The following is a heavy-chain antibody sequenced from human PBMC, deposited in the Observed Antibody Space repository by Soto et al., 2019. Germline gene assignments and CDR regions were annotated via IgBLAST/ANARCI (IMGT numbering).Heavy chain of an antibody. V-gene: IGHV5-10-1*01. CDR2: IDPSDSYT. J-gene: IGHJ3*02. D-gene: IGHD3-3*01. Sequence: GESLKISCKGSGYSFSSYWITWVRQMPGKGLEWMGRIDPSDSYTNYSPSFQGHVTISADKSISTAYLQWSSLKASDTAMYYCARQAIFGVIIIAFDIWRQGTMVTVSS. CDR1: GYSFSSYW. CDR3: ARQAIFGVIIIAFDI.